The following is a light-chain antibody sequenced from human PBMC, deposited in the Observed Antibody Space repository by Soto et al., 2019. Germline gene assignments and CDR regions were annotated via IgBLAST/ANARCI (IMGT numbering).Light chain of an antibody. CDR2: GIY. CDR3: QKYNDWPPSWT. J-gene: IGKJ1*01. V-gene: IGKV3-15*01. Sequence: IVMTQSPATLSVSPGDTVTLSCRASQSVGSYIAWHQQKPGQAPRLLVYGIYTRATGVPARFSGSGAGTEFTLTITSLQAEDSAIYYCQKYNDWPPSWTFGQGTKVEIK. CDR1: QSVGSY.